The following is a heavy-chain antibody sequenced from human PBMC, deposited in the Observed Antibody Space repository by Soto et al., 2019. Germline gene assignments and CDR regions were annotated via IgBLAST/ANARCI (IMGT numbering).Heavy chain of an antibody. CDR2: INPVGSTT. CDR3: ARGVNYDVLTGPKYYGMDV. Sequence: ASVKVSCKSSGYTFTNYYMHWVRQAPGQGLEWLGIINPVGSTTSYAQKFQGRVTLTRDTSTSTVYLEMSSLTSEDTAVYFCARGVNYDVLTGPKYYGMDVWGQGTTVTVSS. J-gene: IGHJ6*02. CDR1: GYTFTNYY. D-gene: IGHD3-9*01. V-gene: IGHV1-46*01.